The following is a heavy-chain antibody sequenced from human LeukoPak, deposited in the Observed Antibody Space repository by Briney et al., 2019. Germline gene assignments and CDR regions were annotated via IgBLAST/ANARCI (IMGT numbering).Heavy chain of an antibody. CDR1: GFTFSSYS. Sequence: PGGSLRLSCAASGFTFSSYSMNWVRQAPGKGLEWVSSISSSSSYIYYADSVKGRFTISRDNAKNSLYLQMNSLRAEDTAVYYCARGGCSGGSCYSSNYYFDYWGQGTLVTVSS. J-gene: IGHJ4*02. CDR2: ISSSSSYI. V-gene: IGHV3-21*01. D-gene: IGHD2-15*01. CDR3: ARGGCSGGSCYSSNYYFDY.